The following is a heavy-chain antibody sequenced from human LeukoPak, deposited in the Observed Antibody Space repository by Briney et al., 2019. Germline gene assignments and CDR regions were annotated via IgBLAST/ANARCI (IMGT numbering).Heavy chain of an antibody. CDR3: ASYGDYRDWYFDL. CDR2: IYHSGST. CDR1: GGSISSGGYS. J-gene: IGHJ2*01. D-gene: IGHD4-17*01. Sequence: PSQTLSLTCAVSGGSISSGGYSWSWIRQPPGKGLEWIGYIYHSGSTYYNPSLKSRVTISVDRSKNQFSLKLSSVTAADTAVYYCASYGDYRDWYFDLWGRGTLVTVSS. V-gene: IGHV4-30-2*01.